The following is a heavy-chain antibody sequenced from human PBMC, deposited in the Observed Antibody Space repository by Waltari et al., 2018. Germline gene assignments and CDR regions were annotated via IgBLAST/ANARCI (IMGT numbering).Heavy chain of an antibody. V-gene: IGHV3-30-3*01. Sequence: QVQLVESGGGVVQPGRSLRLSCAASGFPFSRYAMHWVRQAPGKGLEWVAVISYDGSNKYYADSVKGRFTISRDNSKNTLYLQMNSLRAEDTAVYYCARGGWFDPWGQGTLVTVSS. CDR2: ISYDGSNK. D-gene: IGHD3-16*01. J-gene: IGHJ5*02. CDR3: ARGGWFDP. CDR1: GFPFSRYA.